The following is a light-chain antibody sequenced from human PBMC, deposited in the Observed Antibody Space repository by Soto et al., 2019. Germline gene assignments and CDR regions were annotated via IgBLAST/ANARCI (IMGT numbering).Light chain of an antibody. V-gene: IGKV1D-16*01. CDR2: AAS. Sequence: DSQMTESNSDVAGRRGDIVTITCRASQPISSWLAWYQQKPGIAPELLIYAASTLQSGVPSRFSGSGSGTEFSLTINSLQAADFAPYYCHQYHISPWTFGQGTKVDI. CDR1: QPISSW. CDR3: HQYHISPWT. J-gene: IGKJ1*01.